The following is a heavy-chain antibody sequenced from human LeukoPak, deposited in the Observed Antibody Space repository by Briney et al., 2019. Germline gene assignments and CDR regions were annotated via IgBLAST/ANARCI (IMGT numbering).Heavy chain of an antibody. Sequence: ASVEVSCKASGYTFTNYYMHWVRQAPGQGLEWMGIINPSGGSTSYAQKFQGRVTMTRDTSTSTVYMELSSLRPEDTAVYYCARLAVAGTGDFWGQGTLVTVSS. CDR1: GYTFTNYY. J-gene: IGHJ4*02. D-gene: IGHD6-19*01. V-gene: IGHV1-46*01. CDR2: INPSGGST. CDR3: ARLAVAGTGDF.